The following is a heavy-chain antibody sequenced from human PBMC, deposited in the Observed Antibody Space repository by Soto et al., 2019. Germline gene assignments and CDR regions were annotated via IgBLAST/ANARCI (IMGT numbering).Heavy chain of an antibody. CDR2: ISSSSSYI. J-gene: IGHJ6*02. Sequence: EVQLVESGGGLVKPGGSLRLSCAASGFTFTSYTMHWVRQAPGKVLEWVSSISSSSSYIYYADSVKGRFTISRDNAKKLLYLQMNSLRAEDTAVYYCAREDYDILTGYYRVDYYYGMDVWGQGTTVTVFS. CDR1: GFTFTSYT. CDR3: AREDYDILTGYYRVDYYYGMDV. D-gene: IGHD3-9*01. V-gene: IGHV3-21*02.